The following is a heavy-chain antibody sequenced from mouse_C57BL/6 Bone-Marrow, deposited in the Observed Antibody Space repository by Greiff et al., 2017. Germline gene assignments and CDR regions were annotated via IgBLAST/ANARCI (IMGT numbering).Heavy chain of an antibody. J-gene: IGHJ4*01. CDR2: IHPNSGST. CDR3: ARPPGAMDY. CDR1: GYTFTSYW. V-gene: IGHV1-64*01. Sequence: VQLVESGAELVKPGASVKLSCKASGYTFTSYWMHWVKQRPGQGLKWIGMIHPNSGSTNYNEKFKSKATLTVDKSSSTAYMQLSSLTSEDSAVYYCARPPGAMDYWGQGTSVTVSS.